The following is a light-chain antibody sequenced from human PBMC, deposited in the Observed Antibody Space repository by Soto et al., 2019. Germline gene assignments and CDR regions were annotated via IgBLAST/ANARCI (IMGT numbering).Light chain of an antibody. Sequence: QSALTQPASVSGSPGQSITISCTGTSSDVGGYNYVSWYQQHPGKAPKLMIYDVSKRPSGVSNRFSGSKSGNTASLTISGLQAEDEADYYCSSYTSSSIFVVFGGGTKLTVL. V-gene: IGLV2-14*01. CDR1: SSDVGGYNY. CDR3: SSYTSSSIFVV. J-gene: IGLJ2*01. CDR2: DVS.